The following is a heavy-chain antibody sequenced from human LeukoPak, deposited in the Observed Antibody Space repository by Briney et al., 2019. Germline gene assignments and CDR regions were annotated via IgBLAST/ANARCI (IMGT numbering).Heavy chain of an antibody. Sequence: ASVKVSCKASGYTFTGYYMHWVRQAPGQGLEWMGWINPNSGGTNYAQKFQGRVTMTGDTSISTAYMELSRLRSDDTAVYYCARGLSYYGSGSPPRWWGQGTLVTVSS. CDR2: INPNSGGT. CDR3: ARGLSYYGSGSPPRW. J-gene: IGHJ4*02. D-gene: IGHD3-10*01. CDR1: GYTFTGYY. V-gene: IGHV1-2*02.